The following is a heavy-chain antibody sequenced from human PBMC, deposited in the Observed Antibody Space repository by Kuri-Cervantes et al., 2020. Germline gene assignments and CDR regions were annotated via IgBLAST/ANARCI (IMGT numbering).Heavy chain of an antibody. CDR3: ARDSSSWYEFDY. CDR2: IKQDGSEK. V-gene: IGHV3-7*04. CDR1: GFAFSSYW. Sequence: GESLRLSCAASGFAFSSYWMSWVRQAPGKGLEWVANIKQDGSEKYYVDSVKGRFTISRDNAKNSLYLQMNSLRAEDTAVYYCARDSSSWYEFDYWGQGTLVTVSS. J-gene: IGHJ4*02. D-gene: IGHD6-13*01.